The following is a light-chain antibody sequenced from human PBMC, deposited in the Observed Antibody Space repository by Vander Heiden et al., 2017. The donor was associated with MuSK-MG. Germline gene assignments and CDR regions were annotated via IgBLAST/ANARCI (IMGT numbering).Light chain of an antibody. CDR3: QQRSDPFT. J-gene: IGKJ3*01. V-gene: IGKV3-11*01. CDR1: QSISSY. Sequence: IVLTQSPAALSLSPGERATLSCRASQSISSYLAWDQQKPGQAPRLLIYDASKRATGIPTRFSGIGSGTDFTLTISRLEPEDFAVYYCQQRSDPFTFGPGTKVDIK. CDR2: DAS.